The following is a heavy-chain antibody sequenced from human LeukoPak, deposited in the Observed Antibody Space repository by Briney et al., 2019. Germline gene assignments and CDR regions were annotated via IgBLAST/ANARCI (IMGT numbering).Heavy chain of an antibody. CDR1: GFTFSTYG. D-gene: IGHD3-3*01. J-gene: IGHJ6*02. CDR2: ISGSGGST. CDR3: AKENRFTIFGVGNYYYGMDV. V-gene: IGHV3-23*01. Sequence: GGSLRLSCAASGFTFSTYGVSWVRQAPGKGLEWVSAISGSGGSTYYADSVKGRFTISRDNSKNTLYLQMNSLRAEDTAVYYCAKENRFTIFGVGNYYYGMDVWGQGTTVTVSS.